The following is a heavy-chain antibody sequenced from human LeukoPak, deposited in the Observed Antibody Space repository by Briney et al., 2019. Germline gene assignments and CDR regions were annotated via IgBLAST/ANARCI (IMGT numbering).Heavy chain of an antibody. D-gene: IGHD3-10*01. CDR3: ARTRYGSGSYTYLDY. CDR2: IYTSGST. Sequence: PSETLSLTCTVSGGSISSGSYYWSWIRQPAGKGLEWIGLIYTSGSTNYNPSLKSRVTMSIDTSKSQFSLKLSSVTAADTAVYYCARTRYGSGSYTYLDYWGQGTLVTVSS. V-gene: IGHV4-61*02. CDR1: GGSISSGSYY. J-gene: IGHJ4*02.